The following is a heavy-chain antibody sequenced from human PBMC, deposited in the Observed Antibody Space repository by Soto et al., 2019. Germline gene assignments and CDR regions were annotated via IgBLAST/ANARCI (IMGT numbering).Heavy chain of an antibody. Sequence: QVQLVESGGGVVQPGRSLRLSCAASGFTFSSYGMHWVRQAPGKGLEWVAVIWYDGSNKYYADSVKGRFTISRDNSKNTLYLHMNSLRAEDTAVYYCARDILWFGELLGAFDIWGQGTMVTVSS. CDR1: GFTFSSYG. CDR3: ARDILWFGELLGAFDI. D-gene: IGHD3-10*01. V-gene: IGHV3-33*01. CDR2: IWYDGSNK. J-gene: IGHJ3*02.